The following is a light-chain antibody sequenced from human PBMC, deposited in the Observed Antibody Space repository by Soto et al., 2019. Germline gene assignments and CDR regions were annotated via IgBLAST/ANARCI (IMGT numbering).Light chain of an antibody. V-gene: IGLV2-14*01. J-gene: IGLJ1*01. Sequence: QSVVTQPASVSGSPGQSITISCTGTSSDVGTRNFVSWYQQHPGKAPKLMIYQVTHRPSGVSNRFSGSKSGNTASLTISGLQAEDEADYFCSSYSISTAYLFGTGTKVTVL. CDR2: QVT. CDR3: SSYSISTAYL. CDR1: SSDVGTRNF.